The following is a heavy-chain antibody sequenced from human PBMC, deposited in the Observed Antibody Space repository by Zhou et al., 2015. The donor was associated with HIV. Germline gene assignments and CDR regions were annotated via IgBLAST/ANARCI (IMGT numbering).Heavy chain of an antibody. J-gene: IGHJ2*01. V-gene: IGHV1-69*12. D-gene: IGHD5-12*01. CDR1: GGTFSNNG. CDR2: IIPMSATA. CDR3: ARSLGGYDGYWYFDL. Sequence: QVQLVQSGAEVKKPGSSVKVSCKASGGTFSNNGISWVRQAPGQGHEWMGGIIPMSATANYAQKFQGRVTITADESMTTAYMELSSLRSEDTAVYYCARSLGGYDGYWYFDLWGLAPWSLSPQ.